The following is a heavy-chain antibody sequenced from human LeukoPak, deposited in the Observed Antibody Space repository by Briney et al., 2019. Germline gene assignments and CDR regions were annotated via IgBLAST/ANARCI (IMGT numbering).Heavy chain of an antibody. CDR3: ARDDGSGSYYPDYYYYGMDV. V-gene: IGHV4-30-4*01. CDR2: IYYSGST. D-gene: IGHD3-10*01. Sequence: SETLSLTCTVSGGSISSGDYYWSWIRQPPGKGLEWIGYIYYSGSTYYNPSLKSRVTISVDTSKNQFSLKLRSVTAADTAVYYCARDDGSGSYYPDYYYYGMDVWGKGTTVTVSS. J-gene: IGHJ6*04. CDR1: GGSISSGDYY.